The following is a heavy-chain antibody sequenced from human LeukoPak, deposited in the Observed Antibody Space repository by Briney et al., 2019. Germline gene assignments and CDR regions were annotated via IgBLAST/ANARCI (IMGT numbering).Heavy chain of an antibody. CDR1: GGSISSSSYY. Sequence: SETLSLTCTVSGGSISSSSYYWRWIRQPPGRGRGWIGSIYYSGSTYYNPSLKSLVTISVHTTKNQFSRKLSSVTAADTAVYYCARGGRDFDWPYYMDVWGKGTTVAVSS. CDR2: IYYSGST. D-gene: IGHD3-9*01. CDR3: ARGGRDFDWPYYMDV. V-gene: IGHV4-39*07. J-gene: IGHJ6*03.